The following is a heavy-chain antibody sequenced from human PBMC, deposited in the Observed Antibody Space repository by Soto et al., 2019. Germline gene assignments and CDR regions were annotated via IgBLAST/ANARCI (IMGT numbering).Heavy chain of an antibody. CDR3: ARGPGKFPFDY. D-gene: IGHD3-10*01. Sequence: GGSLRLSCAVSGFTFSNYDMHWVRQAAGEGPEWVSGIGTAGDTYYPGSVKGRFTISRENAKNSLYLQMNSLRAGDTAVYYCARGPGKFPFDYWGQGTLVTVSS. V-gene: IGHV3-13*01. CDR2: IGTAGDT. CDR1: GFTFSNYD. J-gene: IGHJ4*02.